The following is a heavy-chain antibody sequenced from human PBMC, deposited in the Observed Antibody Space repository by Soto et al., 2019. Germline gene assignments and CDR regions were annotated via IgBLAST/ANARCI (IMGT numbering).Heavy chain of an antibody. CDR2: INPNSGGT. J-gene: IGHJ6*02. V-gene: IGHV1-2*02. Sequence: AASVKVSCKASGYTFTGYYMHWVRQAPGQGLEWMGWINPNSGGTNYAQKFQGRVTMTRDTSISTAYMELSRLRYDDTAVYYCAPPNSTVVTAYYYGMDAWGQGTTVTVSS. CDR3: APPNSTVVTAYYYGMDA. D-gene: IGHD4-17*01. CDR1: GYTFTGYY.